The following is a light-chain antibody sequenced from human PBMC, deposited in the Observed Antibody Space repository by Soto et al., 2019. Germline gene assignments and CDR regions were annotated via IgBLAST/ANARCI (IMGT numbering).Light chain of an antibody. J-gene: IGKJ4*01. CDR3: QQSNSYPLT. CDR1: ESSSSW. Sequence: DIQMTQSPSTPSASIGDRVTITCRASESSSSWLAWYQQKPGKAPKLLIYAAVTLQSGVPSRFSGSGSGTEFTLTISSLQPEDFATYYCQQSNSYPLTFGGGTKVDI. CDR2: AAV. V-gene: IGKV1-5*01.